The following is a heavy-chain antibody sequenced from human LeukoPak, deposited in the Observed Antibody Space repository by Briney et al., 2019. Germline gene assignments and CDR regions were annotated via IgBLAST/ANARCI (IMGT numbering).Heavy chain of an antibody. CDR1: GFTFDDYA. V-gene: IGHV3-43*02. J-gene: IGHJ4*02. CDR3: AKVYYDSSGYCSYYFDY. D-gene: IGHD3-22*01. Sequence: GGTLRLSCGVSGFTFDDYAMHWVRRPPARGLVGVFVNSGEGGSTYYADSVTGQFTISIDNSKHSLYLQMNSLRTEDTALYYCAKVYYDSSGYCSYYFDYWGQGTLVTVSS. CDR2: NSGEGGST.